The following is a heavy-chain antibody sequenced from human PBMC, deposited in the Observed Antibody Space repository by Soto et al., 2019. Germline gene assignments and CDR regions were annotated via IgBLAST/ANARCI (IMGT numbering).Heavy chain of an antibody. CDR1: GFSLSTSGVG. D-gene: IGHD3-22*01. V-gene: IGHV2-5*02. J-gene: IGHJ4*02. CDR2: IYWDDDK. Sequence: QITLKESGPTLVKPTQTLTLTCTFSGFSLSTSGVGVGWIRQPPGKALEWLALIYWDDDKRYSPSLKSSLTITKDTSKNQVVLTMTNIDPVDTATYYYAHSDTMIVRFDYWGQGTLVTVSS. CDR3: AHSDTMIVRFDY.